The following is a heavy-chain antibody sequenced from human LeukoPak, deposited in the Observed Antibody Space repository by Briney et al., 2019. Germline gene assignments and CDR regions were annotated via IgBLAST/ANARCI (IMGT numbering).Heavy chain of an antibody. V-gene: IGHV4-39*01. Sequence: SETLSLTCTVSGGSVSSSSYYWGWIRQPPGKGLEWIGSIYYTGSTYYNPSLKSRVTISVDTSKNQFSLKLNSVTAADTAVYYCARRLGVTPDCWGQGTLVTVSS. D-gene: IGHD3-10*01. J-gene: IGHJ4*02. CDR1: GGSVSSSSYY. CDR3: ARRLGVTPDC. CDR2: IYYTGST.